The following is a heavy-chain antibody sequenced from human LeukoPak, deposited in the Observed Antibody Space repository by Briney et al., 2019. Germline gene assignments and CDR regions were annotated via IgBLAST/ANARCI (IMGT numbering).Heavy chain of an antibody. CDR1: GFTVSSNY. V-gene: IGHV3-66*01. Sequence: GGSLRLSCAASGFTVSSNYMSWVRQAPGKGLEWVSVIYSGGSTYYADSVKGRFTISRDNSKNTLYLQMNSLRAEDTAVYYCARAGGGSYDAFDIWGQGTMVTVSS. CDR3: ARAGGGSYDAFDI. CDR2: IYSGGST. D-gene: IGHD2-15*01. J-gene: IGHJ3*02.